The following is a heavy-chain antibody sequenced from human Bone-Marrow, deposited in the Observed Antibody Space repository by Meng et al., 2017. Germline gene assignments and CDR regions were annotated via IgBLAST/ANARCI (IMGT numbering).Heavy chain of an antibody. V-gene: IGHV4-39*07. CDR1: GGSISSSSYY. CDR2: IYYSGST. CDR3: ARILIAATGKFDY. Sequence: SETLSLTCTVSGGSISSSSYYWGWIRQPPGKGLEWIGSIYYSGSTYYNPPLKSRVTISVDTSKNQFSLKLSSVTAADTAVYYCARILIAATGKFDYWGQGSLVTVSS. J-gene: IGHJ4*02. D-gene: IGHD6-13*01.